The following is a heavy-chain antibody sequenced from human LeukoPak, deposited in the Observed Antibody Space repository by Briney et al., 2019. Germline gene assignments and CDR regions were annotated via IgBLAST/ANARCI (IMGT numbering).Heavy chain of an antibody. CDR1: GDSISSSSDY. Sequence: PSDTLSLTCTVSGDSISSSSDYGGWIRSSPGRGLGWVGRVYYSGNTYYRPSMKSRVTISVDTSKNQFSLKLSSVTAADTAVYYCARGYYDVLTGHPKNFDYWGQGTLVTVSS. CDR3: ARGYYDVLTGHPKNFDY. CDR2: VYYSGNT. J-gene: IGHJ4*02. V-gene: IGHV4-39*01. D-gene: IGHD3-9*01.